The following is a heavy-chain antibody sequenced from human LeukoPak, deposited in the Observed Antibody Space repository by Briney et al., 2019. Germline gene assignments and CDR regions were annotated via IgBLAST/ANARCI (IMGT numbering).Heavy chain of an antibody. Sequence: GGSLRLSCAASGFTVSSNYMSWVRQAPGKGLEWVSVIYSGGSTYYADSVKGRFTISRHNSKNTLYLQMNSLRAEDTAVYYCAKAALKGYSSGWSECDYFDYWGQGTLVTVSS. CDR3: AKAALKGYSSGWSECDYFDY. CDR2: IYSGGST. D-gene: IGHD6-19*01. J-gene: IGHJ4*02. CDR1: GFTVSSNY. V-gene: IGHV3-53*04.